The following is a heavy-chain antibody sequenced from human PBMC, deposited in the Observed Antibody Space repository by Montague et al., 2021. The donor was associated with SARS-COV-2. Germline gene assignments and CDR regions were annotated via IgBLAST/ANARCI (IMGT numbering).Heavy chain of an antibody. CDR1: GGSIITYY. CDR2: IYYSGST. CDR3: ARGDPHGGGHWDY. V-gene: IGHV4-59*12. D-gene: IGHD2-21*01. J-gene: IGHJ4*02. Sequence: SETLSLTCTVSGGSIITYYWSWIRQPPGKGLEWIGYIYYSGSTNYNPSLKSRVTISVDTSKNQFSLKLSSVTAADTAVYYCARGDPHGGGHWDYWAQGTLVTVPS.